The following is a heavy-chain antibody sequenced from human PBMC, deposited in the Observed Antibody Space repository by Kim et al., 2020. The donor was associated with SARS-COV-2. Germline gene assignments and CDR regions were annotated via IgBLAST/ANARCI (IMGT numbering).Heavy chain of an antibody. CDR1: GFTFSSYG. CDR2: IWYDGSNK. CDR3: ARGGLEVDY. V-gene: IGHV3-33*01. J-gene: IGHJ4*02. D-gene: IGHD6-6*01. Sequence: GGSLRLSCAASGFTFSSYGMHWVRQAPGKGLEWVAFIWYDGSNKYFADSVKGRFTISRDNSENTLYLQMNSLRAEDTAVYYCARGGLEVDYWGQGTLVTVSS.